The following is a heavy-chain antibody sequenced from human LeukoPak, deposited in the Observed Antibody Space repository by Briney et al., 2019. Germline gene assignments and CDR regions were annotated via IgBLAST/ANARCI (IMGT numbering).Heavy chain of an antibody. CDR3: ARSHNYDILTGYSRRYFDY. Sequence: SETLSLTCTVSGGSISSYYWSWIRQPAGKGLEWIGRIYTSGSTNYNPSLKSRVTMSVDTSKNQFSLKLSSVTAADTAVYYCARSHNYDILTGYSRRYFDYWGQGTPVTVSS. V-gene: IGHV4-4*07. CDR1: GGSISSYY. CDR2: IYTSGST. D-gene: IGHD3-9*01. J-gene: IGHJ4*02.